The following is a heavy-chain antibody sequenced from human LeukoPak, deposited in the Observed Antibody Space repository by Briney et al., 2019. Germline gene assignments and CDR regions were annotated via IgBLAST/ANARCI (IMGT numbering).Heavy chain of an antibody. CDR2: IWYDGSKA. Sequence: GRSLRLSCAATGLTYLRFPMHWVRPPAGGGREWVAIIWYDGSKAYYEDSVKGRVTIARDNSKNTLYLQMNSLRAEDTVVYYCVRDRGTTVASGGALDYWGQGTLVTVSS. CDR3: VRDRGTTVASGGALDY. D-gene: IGHD4-23*01. J-gene: IGHJ4*02. CDR1: GLTYLRFP. V-gene: IGHV3-33*01.